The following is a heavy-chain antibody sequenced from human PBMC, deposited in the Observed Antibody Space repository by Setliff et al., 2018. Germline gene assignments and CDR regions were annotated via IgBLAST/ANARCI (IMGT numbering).Heavy chain of an antibody. CDR3: ARGRHPPWSGYPYYYMDV. Sequence: EASVKVSCKASGGTFSSYAISWVRQAPGQGLEWMGRIIPIFGTANYAQKLQGRVTITADKSTSTAYMELSSLRSEDTAVYYCARGRHPPWSGYPYYYMDVWGKGTTVTVSS. D-gene: IGHD3-3*01. J-gene: IGHJ6*03. V-gene: IGHV1-69*06. CDR1: GGTFSSYA. CDR2: IIPIFGTA.